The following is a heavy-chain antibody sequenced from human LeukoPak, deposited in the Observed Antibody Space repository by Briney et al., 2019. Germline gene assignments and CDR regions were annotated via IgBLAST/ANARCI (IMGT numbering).Heavy chain of an antibody. CDR3: ARGIIYSSGWSPFDY. V-gene: IGHV4-34*01. D-gene: IGHD6-19*01. J-gene: IGHJ4*02. Sequence: PSETLSFTCTVSGGSISSYYWSWIRQPPGKGLEWIGEINHSGSTNYNPSLKSRVTISVDTSKNQFSLKLSSVTAADTAVYYCARGIIYSSGWSPFDYWGQGTLVTVSS. CDR1: GGSISSYY. CDR2: INHSGST.